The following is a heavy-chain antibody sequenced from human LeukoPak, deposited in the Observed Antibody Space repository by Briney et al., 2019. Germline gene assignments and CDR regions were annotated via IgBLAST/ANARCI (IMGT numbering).Heavy chain of an antibody. J-gene: IGHJ4*02. D-gene: IGHD6-6*01. V-gene: IGHV3-7*03. CDR2: INKDGSVQ. Sequence: PGGSLRLSCAASGFTLSSYWMTWVGQAPGKGLEWVANINKDGSVQYYVDSAKGRFTISRDNAKNSVYLQMNSLRAEDTAIYNCARIGYSSSSLDLWGRGTLVTVSS. CDR1: GFTLSSYW. CDR3: ARIGYSSSSLDL.